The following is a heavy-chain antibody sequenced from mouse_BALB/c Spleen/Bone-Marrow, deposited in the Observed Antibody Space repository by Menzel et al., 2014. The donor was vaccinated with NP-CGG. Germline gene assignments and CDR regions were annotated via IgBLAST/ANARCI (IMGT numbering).Heavy chain of an antibody. CDR3: ARELLYGNYSDY. CDR1: GYAFTSYL. D-gene: IGHD2-1*01. CDR2: INPGSGGT. V-gene: IGHV1-54*01. Sequence: VQLQQSGAELVRPGTSVKVSCKASGYAFTSYLIEWVKQRPGQGLEWIGVINPGSGGTNYNEKFKGKATLTADKSSSTAYMQLSSLTSDDAAVYFCARELLYGNYSDYWGQGTTLTVSS. J-gene: IGHJ2*01.